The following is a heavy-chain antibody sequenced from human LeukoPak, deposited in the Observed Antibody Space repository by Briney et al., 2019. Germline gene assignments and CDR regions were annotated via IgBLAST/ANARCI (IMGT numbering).Heavy chain of an antibody. V-gene: IGHV4-34*01. CDR1: GGSFSGYY. CDR2: INHSGST. Sequence: SETLSLTCAVYGGSFSGYYWSWIRQPPGKGLEWIGEINHSGSTNYNPSLKSRVTISVDTSKNQFSLKLSSVTAADTAVYYCASRVPYNWNDPLDYWGQGTLVTVSS. CDR3: ASRVPYNWNDPLDY. J-gene: IGHJ4*02. D-gene: IGHD1-1*01.